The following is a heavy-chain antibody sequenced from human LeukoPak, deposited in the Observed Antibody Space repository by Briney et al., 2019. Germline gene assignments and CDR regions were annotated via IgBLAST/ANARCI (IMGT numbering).Heavy chain of an antibody. CDR1: GFTFSTYG. Sequence: PGGSLRLPCAASGFTFSTYGMHWVRQAPGKGLEWVAVISHDGNLKYYADSVQGRFTISRDNSKSTLYLQMNSLGAEDTAVYYCSLGMGSTWYGNNFDYWGQGTLVTVSS. CDR3: SLGMGSTWYGNNFDY. V-gene: IGHV3-30*03. J-gene: IGHJ4*02. D-gene: IGHD6-13*01. CDR2: ISHDGNLK.